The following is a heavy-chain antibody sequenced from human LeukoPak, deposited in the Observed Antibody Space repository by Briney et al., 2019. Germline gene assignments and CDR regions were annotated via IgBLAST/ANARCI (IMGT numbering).Heavy chain of an antibody. CDR1: GGTFSSYA. CDR2: IIPIFGTA. J-gene: IGHJ4*02. V-gene: IGHV1-69*13. D-gene: IGHD6-6*01. CDR3: ARGGEPYSSSSAFDY. Sequence: ASVKVSCKASGGTFSSYAISWVRQAPGQGLEWMGGIIPIFGTANYAQKFQGRVTITADESTSTAYMELSSLRCEDTAVYYCARGGEPYSSSSAFDYWGQGTLVTVSS.